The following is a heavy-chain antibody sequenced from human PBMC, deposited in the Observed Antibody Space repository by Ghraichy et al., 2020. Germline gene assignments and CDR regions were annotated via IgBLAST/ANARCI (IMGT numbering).Heavy chain of an antibody. CDR1: GGTFSSYT. D-gene: IGHD2-2*03. CDR3: ERVGYCSSTSCYREDILETYYHYGMDV. Sequence: SVKVSCKASGGTFSSYTISWVRQAPGQGLEWMGRIIPILGIANYAQKFQGRVTITADKYTSTAYMELSSLRSEDTAVYYCERVGYCSSTSCYREDILETYYHYGMDVWGQGSTVTVSS. V-gene: IGHV1-69*02. J-gene: IGHJ6*02. CDR2: IIPILGIA.